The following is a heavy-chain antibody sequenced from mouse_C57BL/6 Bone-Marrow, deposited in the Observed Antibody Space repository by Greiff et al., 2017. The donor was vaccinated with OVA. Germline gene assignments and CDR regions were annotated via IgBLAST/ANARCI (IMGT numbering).Heavy chain of an antibody. D-gene: IGHD1-1*01. Sequence: VQLKQSGAELARPGASVKLSCKASGYTFTSYGISWVKQRTGQGLEWIGEIYPRSGNTYYNEKFKGKATLTADKSSSTAYMELRSLTSEDSAVYFCARRYYGGAGYFDVWGTGTTVTVSS. CDR3: ARRYYGGAGYFDV. V-gene: IGHV1-81*01. CDR1: GYTFTSYG. J-gene: IGHJ1*03. CDR2: IYPRSGNT.